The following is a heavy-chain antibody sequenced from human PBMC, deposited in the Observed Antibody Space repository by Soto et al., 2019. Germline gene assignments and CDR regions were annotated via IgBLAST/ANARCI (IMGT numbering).Heavy chain of an antibody. CDR2: GYASGTS. Sequence: SETLSLTYSVSGGSMSNFGWSWIRKTAGKGLEWMGRGYASGTSDYNPSLTSRIALTVDISKKSLSLRLRSVTAAATGVYYCVREGSKTLRECLDSWGKGILVTSPQ. J-gene: IGHJ4*02. V-gene: IGHV4-4*07. CDR1: GGSMSNFG. CDR3: VREGSKTLRECLDS. D-gene: IGHD3-10*01.